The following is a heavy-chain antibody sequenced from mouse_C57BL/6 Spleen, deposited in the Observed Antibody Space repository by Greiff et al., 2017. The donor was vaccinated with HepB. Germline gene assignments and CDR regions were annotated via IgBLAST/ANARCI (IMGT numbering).Heavy chain of an antibody. CDR3: ARHEGAYYSNRGAWFAY. CDR2: FYPGSGSI. Sequence: QVQLKQSGAELVKPGASVKLSCKASGYTFTEYTIHWVKQRSGQGLEWIGWFYPGSGSIKYNEKFKDKATLTADKSSSTVYMELSRLTSEDSAVYFCARHEGAYYSNRGAWFAYWGQGTLVTVSA. V-gene: IGHV1-62-2*01. D-gene: IGHD2-5*01. J-gene: IGHJ3*01. CDR1: GYTFTEYT.